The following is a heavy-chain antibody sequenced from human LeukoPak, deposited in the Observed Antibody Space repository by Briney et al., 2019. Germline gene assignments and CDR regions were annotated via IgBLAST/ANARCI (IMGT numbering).Heavy chain of an antibody. J-gene: IGHJ5*02. V-gene: IGHV4-34*01. CDR3: ARAQFGVVEGTGFDP. D-gene: IGHD3-3*01. CDR1: GGSFTGYY. Sequence: PSETLSLTCAVSGGSFTGYYWSWIRQPPGKGLEWIGEINHSGSTNYNPSLKSRVTISVDTSKNQFSLKLSSVTAADTAVYYCARAQFGVVEGTGFDPWGQGTLVTVSS. CDR2: INHSGST.